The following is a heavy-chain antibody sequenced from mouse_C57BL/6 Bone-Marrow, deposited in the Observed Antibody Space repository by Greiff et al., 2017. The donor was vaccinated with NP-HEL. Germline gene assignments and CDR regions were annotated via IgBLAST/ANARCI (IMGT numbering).Heavy chain of an antibody. D-gene: IGHD2-2*01. J-gene: IGHJ4*01. Sequence: EVKVVESGGGLVQPGESLKLSCESNEYEFPSHDMSWVRKTPEKRLELVAAINSDGGSTYYPDTMERRFIISRDNTKKTLYLQMSSLRSEDTALYYCARQSVVYGSYAMDYWGQGTSVTVSS. CDR1: EYEFPSHD. V-gene: IGHV5-2*01. CDR2: INSDGGST. CDR3: ARQSVVYGSYAMDY.